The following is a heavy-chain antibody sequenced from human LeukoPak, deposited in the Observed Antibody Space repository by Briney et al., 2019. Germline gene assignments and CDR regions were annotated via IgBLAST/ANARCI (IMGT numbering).Heavy chain of an antibody. D-gene: IGHD3-22*01. CDR1: GFTFSDYG. CDR3: ARVPVVTGYYYCGMDV. V-gene: IGHV3-33*01. Sequence: PGGSLRLSCAAAGFTFSDYGMHWVRQAPGKGLEWVAVIWYDGSNKFYVDSVKGRFTISRDDSKNTLFVQMNSLRDEDTAVYYCARVPVVTGYYYCGMDVWGQGTTVTVSS. CDR2: IWYDGSNK. J-gene: IGHJ6*02.